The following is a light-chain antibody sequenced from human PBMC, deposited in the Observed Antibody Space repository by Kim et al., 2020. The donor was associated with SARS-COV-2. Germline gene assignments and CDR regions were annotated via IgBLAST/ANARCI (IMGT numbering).Light chain of an antibody. V-gene: IGKV1D-16*01. J-gene: IGKJ1*01. CDR1: QGINSC. Sequence: DIQMTQSPSSLSASVGDRVTITCRASQGINSCLAWYQQKPGKAPKLLIYAASSLQSGVPSRFSGSGSGTEFTLTISSLQPDDVATYYCKQYNTYSAFGQGTKVDIK. CDR3: KQYNTYSA. CDR2: AAS.